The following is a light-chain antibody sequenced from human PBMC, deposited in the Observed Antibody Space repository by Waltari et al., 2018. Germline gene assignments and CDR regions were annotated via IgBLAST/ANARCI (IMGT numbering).Light chain of an antibody. J-gene: IGLJ7*01. CDR2: RSD. CDR1: GSNIGTNF. V-gene: IGLV1-47*01. CDR3: AAGDDSLIAVV. Sequence: QSALTQPPAASGTPGQRLIISCSGSGSNIGTNFVYWYQQFPGTAPILLSYRSDPRASVVPDRFSGSKSGASASLALSGLQSEEESLYYCAAGDDSLIAVVFGGGTQVTVL.